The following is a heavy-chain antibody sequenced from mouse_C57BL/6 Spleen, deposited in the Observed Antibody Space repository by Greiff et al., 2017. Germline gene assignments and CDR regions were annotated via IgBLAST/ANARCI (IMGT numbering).Heavy chain of an antibody. V-gene: IGHV3-5*01. D-gene: IGHD2-4*01. CDR3: ALDYYDYDVYAMDY. Sequence: VQLQQSGPGLVKPSQTVFLTCTVTGISITTGNYRWSWIRPFPGNKLEWIGYKYYSGTITYNPSCTSRTTITRDTPKNQFFLEMNSLTAEDTATYYCALDYYDYDVYAMDYWGQGTSVTVSS. CDR2: KYYSGTI. CDR1: GISITTGNYR. J-gene: IGHJ4*01.